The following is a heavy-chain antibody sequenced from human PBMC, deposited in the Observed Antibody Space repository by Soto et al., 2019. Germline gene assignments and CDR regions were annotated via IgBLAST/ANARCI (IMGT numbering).Heavy chain of an antibody. V-gene: IGHV4-4*07. CDR1: GGSISSYY. D-gene: IGHD2-2*01. CDR3: ARACSSNSCYDVFDY. J-gene: IGHJ4*02. CDR2: IYTSGST. Sequence: SDTLSLTCTVSGGSISSYYWSWIRQPAGKGLEWIGRIYTSGSTNYNPSLKSRVTMSVDTSKNQFSLKLSSVTAADTAVYYCARACSSNSCYDVFDYWGQGTLVTVSS.